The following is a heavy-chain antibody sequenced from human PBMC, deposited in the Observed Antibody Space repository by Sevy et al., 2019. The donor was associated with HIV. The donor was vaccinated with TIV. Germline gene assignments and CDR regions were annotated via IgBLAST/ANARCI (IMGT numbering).Heavy chain of an antibody. Sequence: SETLSLTCTVSGGSVSSGSYYWSWIRQPPGKGLEWIGYIYYSGSTNYNPSLKSRVTISVDTSKNQFSRKLSSVTAADTAVYYCASVYSSSWYAHYYYGMDVWGQGTTVTVSS. CDR3: ASVYSSSWYAHYYYGMDV. CDR1: GGSVSSGSYY. D-gene: IGHD6-13*01. J-gene: IGHJ6*02. V-gene: IGHV4-61*01. CDR2: IYYSGST.